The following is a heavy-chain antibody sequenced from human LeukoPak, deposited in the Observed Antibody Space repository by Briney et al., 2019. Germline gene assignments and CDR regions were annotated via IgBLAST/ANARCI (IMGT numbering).Heavy chain of an antibody. J-gene: IGHJ4*02. CDR1: GYSLSELS. Sequence: GASVKVSCKVSGYSLSELSMHWVRQAPGKGLEWMGGFDPEDGETFYAQNFQGRVTMTLDTSTDTAYKELSSLRSEDTAVYYCASGHTTYFFQDWGQGTLVSVSS. V-gene: IGHV1-24*01. CDR2: FDPEDGET. CDR3: ASGHTTYFFQD. D-gene: IGHD3-9*01.